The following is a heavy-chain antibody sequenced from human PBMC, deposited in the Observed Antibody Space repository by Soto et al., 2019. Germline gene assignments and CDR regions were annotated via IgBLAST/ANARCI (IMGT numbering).Heavy chain of an antibody. J-gene: IGHJ3*02. CDR3: ARGVGNYNAFDI. D-gene: IGHD1-7*01. Sequence: TGGSLRLSCAASGFTFSSYSMNWVRQAPGRGLEWVSSISSSSSYIYYADSVKGRFTISRDNAKNSLYLQMNSLRAEDTAVYYCARGVGNYNAFDIWGQGTMVTVSS. V-gene: IGHV3-21*01. CDR1: GFTFSSYS. CDR2: ISSSSSYI.